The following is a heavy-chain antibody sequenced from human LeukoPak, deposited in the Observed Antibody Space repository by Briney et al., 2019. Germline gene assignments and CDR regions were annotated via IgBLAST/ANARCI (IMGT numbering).Heavy chain of an antibody. V-gene: IGHV3-9*01. CDR1: GFTFDDYA. CDR2: IDWTSGTI. CDR3: AKGLYYDFWSGSDAFDI. Sequence: SGGSLRLSCAASGFTFDDYAMHWVRQAPGKGLEWVSGIDWTSGTIGYADSVKGRFTISRDNAKNSLYLQMNSLRAEDTAVYYCAKGLYYDFWSGSDAFDIWGQGTMVTVSS. J-gene: IGHJ3*02. D-gene: IGHD3-3*01.